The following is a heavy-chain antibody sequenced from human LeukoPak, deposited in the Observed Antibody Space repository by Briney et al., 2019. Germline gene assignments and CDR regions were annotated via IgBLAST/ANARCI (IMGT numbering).Heavy chain of an antibody. J-gene: IGHJ6*03. V-gene: IGHV4-38-2*02. Sequence: SETLSLTCTVSGYSISSGYYWGWIRQPPGKGLEWIGSIYHSGSTYYNPSLKSRVTISVDTSKNQFSLKLSSVTAADTAVYYCATNYDFWSGYYNDYYYYMDVWGKGTTVTVSS. CDR3: ATNYDFWSGYYNDYYYYMDV. CDR2: IYHSGST. CDR1: GYSISSGYY. D-gene: IGHD3-3*01.